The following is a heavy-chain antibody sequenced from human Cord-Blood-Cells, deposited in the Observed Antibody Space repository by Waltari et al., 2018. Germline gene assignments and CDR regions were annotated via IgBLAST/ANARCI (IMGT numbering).Heavy chain of an antibody. CDR2: MSGSGGST. J-gene: IGHJ4*02. CDR3: AKDRNCSGGSCPFDY. Sequence: EVQLLESGGGLVQPGGSLRRSCADSGFTFSSHAMSWVRQAPGKWMEWVSAMSGSGGSTYFAASVKGRFTSSRDNSKNTLYLQMNSRRAEDTAVYYCAKDRNCSGGSCPFDYWGQGTLVTVSS. CDR1: GFTFSSHA. D-gene: IGHD2-15*01. V-gene: IGHV3-23*01.